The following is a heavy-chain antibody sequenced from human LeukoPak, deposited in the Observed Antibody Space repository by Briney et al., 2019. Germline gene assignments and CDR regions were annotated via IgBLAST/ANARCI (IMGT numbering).Heavy chain of an antibody. D-gene: IGHD3-3*01. Sequence: GGSLRLSCTASGFTFGDYAVSWFRQAPGKGLEWVGFIRSRAYDATTEYAASVKGRFTISRDDSKNTLYLQMNSLKTEDTAVYYCTTIIFYDFWSGYSPRGYMDVWGKGTTVTVSS. V-gene: IGHV3-49*03. J-gene: IGHJ6*03. CDR3: TTIIFYDFWSGYSPRGYMDV. CDR1: GFTFGDYA. CDR2: IRSRAYDATT.